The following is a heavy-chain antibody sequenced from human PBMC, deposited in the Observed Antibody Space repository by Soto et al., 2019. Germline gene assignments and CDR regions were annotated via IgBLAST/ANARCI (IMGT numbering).Heavy chain of an antibody. CDR2: IYYSGST. V-gene: IGHV4-39*01. D-gene: IGHD6-13*01. CDR3: ARHFFFENRIAAAGIGWFDP. CDR1: GGSISSSSYY. Sequence: SETLSLTCTVSGGSISSSSYYWGWIRQPPGKGLEWIGSIYYSGSTYYNPSLKSRVTISVDTSKNLFSLKLSSVTAADTAVYYCARHFFFENRIAAAGIGWFDPWGQGTLVTVSS. J-gene: IGHJ5*02.